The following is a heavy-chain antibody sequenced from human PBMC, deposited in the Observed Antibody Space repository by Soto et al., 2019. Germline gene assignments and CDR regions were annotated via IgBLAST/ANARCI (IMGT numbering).Heavy chain of an antibody. J-gene: IGHJ4*02. CDR1: GFTLSGHY. Sequence: GGSLRLSCTASGFTLSGHYMSWIRQAPGKGLEWIGYSSNSGSFTRYADSVKGRFSISRDNAKNSLYPQINSLRGDDTAIYYCVKSGDNYNALDYWGQGTPVTVSS. CDR3: VKSGDNYNALDY. V-gene: IGHV3-11*06. CDR2: SSNSGSFT. D-gene: IGHD1-1*01.